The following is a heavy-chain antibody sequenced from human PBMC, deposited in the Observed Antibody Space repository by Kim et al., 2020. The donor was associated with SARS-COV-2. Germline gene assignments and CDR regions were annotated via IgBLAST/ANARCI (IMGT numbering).Heavy chain of an antibody. CDR3: AKKGGDIWFGEYSFDY. V-gene: IGHV3-30*18. D-gene: IGHD3-10*01. J-gene: IGHJ4*01. CDR1: GFTFSSYG. Sequence: GGSLRLSCAASGFTFSSYGMHWVRQAPGKGLEWVAVISYDGSNKYYADSVKGRFTISRDNSKNTLYLQMNSLRAEDTAVYYCAKKGGDIWFGEYSFDYWG. CDR2: ISYDGSNK.